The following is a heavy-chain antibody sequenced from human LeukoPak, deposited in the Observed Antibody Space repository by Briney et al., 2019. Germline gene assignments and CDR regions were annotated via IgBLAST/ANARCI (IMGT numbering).Heavy chain of an antibody. D-gene: IGHD3-10*01. Sequence: PSETLSLTCTVSGASISSHCWSWIRQPPGRGLEWIGYICYSGSTNSNPSLKSRVTISVDTSKNQFSLKLSSVTAADTAVFYCATSEGPYYYGSGSFDYWGQGTLVTVSS. CDR2: ICYSGST. V-gene: IGHV4-59*11. J-gene: IGHJ4*02. CDR1: GASISSHC. CDR3: ATSEGPYYYGSGSFDY.